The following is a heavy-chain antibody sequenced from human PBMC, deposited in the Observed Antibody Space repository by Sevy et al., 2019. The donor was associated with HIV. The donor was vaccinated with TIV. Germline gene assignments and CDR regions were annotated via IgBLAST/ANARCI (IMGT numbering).Heavy chain of an antibody. CDR2: IYSGGST. D-gene: IGHD4-17*01. V-gene: IGHV3-53*01. CDR1: GFTVSSNY. J-gene: IGHJ4*02. Sequence: GGSLRLSCAASGFTVSSNYMSWVRQAPGKGLEWVSVIYSGGSTYYADSVKGRFTISRDTAKNSLYLQMNSLRAEDTAVYYCARDLPPSATTVAHFDYWGQGTLVTVSS. CDR3: ARDLPPSATTVAHFDY.